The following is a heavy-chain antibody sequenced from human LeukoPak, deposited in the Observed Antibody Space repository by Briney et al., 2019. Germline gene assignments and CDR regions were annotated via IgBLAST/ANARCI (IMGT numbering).Heavy chain of an antibody. V-gene: IGHV1-2*02. D-gene: IGHD3-16*01. CDR2: INPNSGAT. J-gene: IGHJ4*02. Sequence: ASVKVSCKASGYTFTGYYMHWVRQAPGQGLEWMGWINPNSGATNYAQKFQGRVTMTRDASISTAYMELRRLRSDDTAVYYCARVGSIWGGGFDYWGQGTLVTVSS. CDR3: ARVGSIWGGGFDY. CDR1: GYTFTGYY.